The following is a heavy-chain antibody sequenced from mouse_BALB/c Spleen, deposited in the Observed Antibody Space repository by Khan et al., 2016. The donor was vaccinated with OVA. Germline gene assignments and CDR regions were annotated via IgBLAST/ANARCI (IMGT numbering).Heavy chain of an antibody. D-gene: IGHD1-1*01. J-gene: IGHJ4*01. CDR3: TRPIYYNAGFDY. CDR2: IDPANGNS. V-gene: IGHV14-3*02. CDR1: GFNIKDTY. Sequence: VQLKQSGAELVKPGASVKLSCTASGFNIKDTYIHWVKQRPEQGLEWIGRIDPANGNSKYDPRFQGKATLTADTSSNTAYLQLSSLTSEDAAVYYCTRPIYYNAGFDYWGQGTSVTVSS.